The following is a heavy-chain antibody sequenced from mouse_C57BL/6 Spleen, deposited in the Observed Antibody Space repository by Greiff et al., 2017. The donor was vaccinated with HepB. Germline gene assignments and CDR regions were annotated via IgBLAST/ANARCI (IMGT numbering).Heavy chain of an antibody. CDR3: ERDGDFLDY. J-gene: IGHJ2*01. Sequence: EVHLVESGGGLVKPGGSLKLSCAASGFTFSSYAMSLVRQTPEKRLEWVATISDGGSYTYYPDNVTGRFTISRDNAKNNLYLQMSHLKSEDTAMYYCERDGDFLDYWGQGTTLTVSS. CDR1: GFTFSSYA. V-gene: IGHV5-4*01. D-gene: IGHD3-3*01. CDR2: ISDGGSYT.